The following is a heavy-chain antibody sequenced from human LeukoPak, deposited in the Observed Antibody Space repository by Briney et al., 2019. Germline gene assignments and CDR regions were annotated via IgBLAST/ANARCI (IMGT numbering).Heavy chain of an antibody. CDR3: AARPVSVAGYFDY. Sequence: GGPLRLSCVASGFAYSSYALNWVRQAPGKGLEWVSSISASGSKTDYADSVKGRFAISRDNSKNMMYLQMNSLRVEDTAVYHCAARPVSVAGYFDYWGQGTLITVSS. V-gene: IGHV3-23*01. CDR1: GFAYSSYA. D-gene: IGHD4-23*01. J-gene: IGHJ4*02. CDR2: ISASGSKT.